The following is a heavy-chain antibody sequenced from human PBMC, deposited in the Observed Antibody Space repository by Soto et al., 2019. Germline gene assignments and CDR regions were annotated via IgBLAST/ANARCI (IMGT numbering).Heavy chain of an antibody. J-gene: IGHJ6*02. CDR1: GYTFTGYY. CDR2: INPNSGGT. Sequence: ASVKVSCKASGYTFTGYYMHWVRQAPGQGLEWMGWINPNSGGTNYAQKFRGWVTMTRDTSISTAYMELSRLRSDDTAVYYCARDLSRFLVSGYGMDVWGQGTTVTVSS. V-gene: IGHV1-2*04. D-gene: IGHD3-3*01. CDR3: ARDLSRFLVSGYGMDV.